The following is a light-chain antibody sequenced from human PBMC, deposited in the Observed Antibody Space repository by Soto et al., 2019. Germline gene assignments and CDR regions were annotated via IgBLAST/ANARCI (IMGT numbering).Light chain of an antibody. Sequence: QLVLTQPASVSGSPGQSITISCTGTSSDVGSYNLVSWYQQHPGKAPKLMIYEGSKRPSGVPNRFSGSKSGNTASLTISGLQAEDEADYYCCSYAGSSTFVVFGGGTKLTVL. CDR3: CSYAGSSTFVV. CDR1: SSDVGSYNL. CDR2: EGS. V-gene: IGLV2-23*03. J-gene: IGLJ2*01.